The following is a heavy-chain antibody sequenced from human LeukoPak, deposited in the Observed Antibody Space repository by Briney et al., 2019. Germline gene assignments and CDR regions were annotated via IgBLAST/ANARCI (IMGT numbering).Heavy chain of an antibody. CDR3: ARSSGAAAGTGRLIYYMDV. CDR2: INYSGST. V-gene: IGHV4-39*02. Sequence: SETLSLTCTVSGGSIGSLSFTAFYWGWIRQPPGKGLEWIGGINYSGSTYYNPSLRSRVTISVGTSKNHFSLKLSSVTAADTAVYYCARSSGAAAGTGRLIYYMDVWGKGTTVTVSS. D-gene: IGHD6-13*01. CDR1: GGSIGSLSFTAFY. J-gene: IGHJ6*03.